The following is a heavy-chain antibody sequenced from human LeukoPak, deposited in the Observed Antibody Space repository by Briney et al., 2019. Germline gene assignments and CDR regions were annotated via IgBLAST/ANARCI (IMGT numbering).Heavy chain of an antibody. CDR3: ARRDYYDSSGYYPNPSSYY. Sequence: GGSLKIPCQASGYSFTSYWIGWVPQMPGKGLEWMRIIYPGDSDTRYSPSFQGQVTISDDTSISTAYLQWSSLKASDTAMYYCARRDYYDSSGYYPNPSSYYWGQRTLVTVSS. V-gene: IGHV5-51*01. CDR2: IYPGDSDT. CDR1: GYSFTSYW. J-gene: IGHJ4*02. D-gene: IGHD3-22*01.